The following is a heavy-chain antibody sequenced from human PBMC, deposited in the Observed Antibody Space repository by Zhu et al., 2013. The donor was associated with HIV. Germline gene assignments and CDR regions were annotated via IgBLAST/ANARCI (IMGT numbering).Heavy chain of an antibody. CDR2: INAGNGNT. CDR3: ARDAGIAARLFRFDP. D-gene: IGHD6-6*01. V-gene: IGHV1-3*01. CDR1: GYTFTSYA. J-gene: IGHJ5*02. Sequence: QVQLVQSGAEVKKPGASVKVSCKASGYTFTSYAMHWVRQAPGQRLEWMGWINAGNGNTKYSQKFQGRVTITRDTSASTAYMELSSLRSEDTAVYYCARDAGIAARLFRFDPWAREPWSPSPQ.